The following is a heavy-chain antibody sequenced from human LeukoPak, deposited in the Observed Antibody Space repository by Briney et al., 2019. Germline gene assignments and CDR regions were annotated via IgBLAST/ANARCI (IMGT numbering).Heavy chain of an antibody. J-gene: IGHJ6*02. D-gene: IGHD3-10*01. Sequence: SQTLSLTCTVSGGSFSSGGYYWSWIPQHPGKGLERIGYIYYSGSTYYIPSLKSRVSISVDTSKNQFSLKLSSVTAADTAVYYCARVRGLWFGEDYYGMDVWGQGATVTVSS. V-gene: IGHV4-31*03. CDR1: GGSFSSGGYY. CDR2: IYYSGST. CDR3: ARVRGLWFGEDYYGMDV.